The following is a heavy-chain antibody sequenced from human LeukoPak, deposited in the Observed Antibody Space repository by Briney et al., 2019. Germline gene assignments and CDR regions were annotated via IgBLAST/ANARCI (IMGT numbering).Heavy chain of an antibody. V-gene: IGHV3-33*01. CDR1: GFTFSNYA. Sequence: PGGSLRLSCAASGFTFSNYAMHWVRQAPGKGLEWVAVIWYDGSNKFYADSAKGRFTVSRDNSKNTLYLQMNSLRAEDTAVFYCARQSPPDLYFDYWGQGTLVTVSS. CDR2: IWYDGSNK. J-gene: IGHJ4*02. D-gene: IGHD1-14*01. CDR3: ARQSPPDLYFDY.